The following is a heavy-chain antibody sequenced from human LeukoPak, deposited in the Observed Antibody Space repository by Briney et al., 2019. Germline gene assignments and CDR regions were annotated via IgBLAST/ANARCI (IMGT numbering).Heavy chain of an antibody. CDR2: IYYSGST. CDR1: GGSISSYY. J-gene: IGHJ1*01. V-gene: IGHV4-59*08. D-gene: IGHD1-26*01. CDR3: TRSGSSEYFQH. Sequence: SETLSLTCTVSGGSISSYYWSWIRQPPGKGLEWIGYIYYSGSTNYNPSLKSRVTISVDTSKNQFSLKLSSVTAADTAVYYCTRSGSSEYFQHWGQGTLVTVSS.